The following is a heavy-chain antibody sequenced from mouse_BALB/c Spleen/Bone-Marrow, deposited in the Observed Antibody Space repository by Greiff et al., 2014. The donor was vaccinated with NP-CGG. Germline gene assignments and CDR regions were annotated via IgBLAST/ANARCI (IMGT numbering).Heavy chain of an antibody. V-gene: IGHV1-26*01. Sequence: EVQLQQSGPELMKPGASVKMSCKASGYTFTDYYMKWVKQSHGKSLEWIGDNNPKNGDSFYNQKFKGKATLTVDKSSNTAYMQLDSLTSDDSAVYYCALGVRLYWFFDVWGAGTTVTVSS. CDR3: ALGVRLYWFFDV. CDR2: NNPKNGDS. J-gene: IGHJ1*01. D-gene: IGHD2-14*01. CDR1: GYTFTDYY.